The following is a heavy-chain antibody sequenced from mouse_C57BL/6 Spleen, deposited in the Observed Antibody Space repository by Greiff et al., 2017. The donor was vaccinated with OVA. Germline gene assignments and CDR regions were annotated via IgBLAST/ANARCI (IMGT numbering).Heavy chain of an antibody. V-gene: IGHV1-55*01. Sequence: QVQLQQSGAELVKPGASVKMSCKASGYTFTSYWITWVKQRPGQGLEWIGDIYPGSGSPNYNEKFKSKATLTVDTSSSTAYMQLSSLTSEDSAVYYCARREYGLWYFDVWGTGTTVTVSS. CDR2: IYPGSGSP. CDR3: ARREYGLWYFDV. J-gene: IGHJ1*03. CDR1: GYTFTSYW. D-gene: IGHD1-1*01.